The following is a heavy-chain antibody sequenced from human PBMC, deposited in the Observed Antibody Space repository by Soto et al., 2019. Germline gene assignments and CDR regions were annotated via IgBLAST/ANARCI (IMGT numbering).Heavy chain of an antibody. D-gene: IGHD5-18*01. V-gene: IGHV4-34*01. CDR3: AISGGSYGTFDY. Sequence: QVQLQQWGAGLLKPSETLSLTCAVYGGSFSGYYWSWIRQPPGKGLEWIGEINHSGSINYNPSLKSRVTISVDTSKNQFSLKLSSVTAADTAVYYCAISGGSYGTFDYWGQGTLVTVSS. CDR1: GGSFSGYY. J-gene: IGHJ4*02. CDR2: INHSGSI.